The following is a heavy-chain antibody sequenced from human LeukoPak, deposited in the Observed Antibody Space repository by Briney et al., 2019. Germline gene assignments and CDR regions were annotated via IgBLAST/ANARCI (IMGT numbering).Heavy chain of an antibody. J-gene: IGHJ4*02. V-gene: IGHV4-34*01. CDR2: INHSGST. CDR3: ARTVPVLLWFGESFDY. CDR1: GGSFSGYY. Sequence: SGTLSLTCAVYGGSFSGYYWSWIRLPPGKGPEWIGEINHSGSTNCNPPLKSRVTISVDTSKNQFSLKLSSVTAADTAVYYCARTVPVLLWFGESFDYWGQGTLVTVSS. D-gene: IGHD3-10*01.